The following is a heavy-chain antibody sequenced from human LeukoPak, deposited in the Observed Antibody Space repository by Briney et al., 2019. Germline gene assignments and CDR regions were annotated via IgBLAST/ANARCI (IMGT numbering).Heavy chain of an antibody. CDR3: ARIPGIAAAGPLDY. Sequence: GGSLRLSCAASGFTFSSYAMHWVRQAPGKGLEWVAVISYDGSNKYYADSVKGRFTISRDNSKNTLYLQMNSLRAEDTAVYYCARIPGIAAAGPLDYWGQGTLVTVSS. CDR1: GFTFSSYA. J-gene: IGHJ4*02. CDR2: ISYDGSNK. D-gene: IGHD6-13*01. V-gene: IGHV3-30-3*01.